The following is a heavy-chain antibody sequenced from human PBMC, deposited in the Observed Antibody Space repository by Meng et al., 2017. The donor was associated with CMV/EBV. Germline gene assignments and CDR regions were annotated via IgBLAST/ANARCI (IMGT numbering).Heavy chain of an antibody. D-gene: IGHD2-2*02. CDR3: AAENKVEYCSSTSCYTKQDVDV. V-gene: IGHV1-24*01. J-gene: IGHJ6*02. CDR2: FDPEDGET. Sequence: ASVKVSCKVSGYTLTELSMHWVRQAPGKGLEWMGGFDPEDGETIYAQKFQGRVTMTEDTSTDTAYMELSSLRSEDTAVYYCAAENKVEYCSSTSCYTKQDVDVWGQGTTVTVSS. CDR1: GYTLTELS.